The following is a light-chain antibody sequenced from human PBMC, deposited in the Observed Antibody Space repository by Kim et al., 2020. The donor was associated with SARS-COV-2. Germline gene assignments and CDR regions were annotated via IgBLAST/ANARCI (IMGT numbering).Light chain of an antibody. CDR3: QAWDSSNVV. CDR1: ELGEEY. Sequence: PEKRPTSHCPGNELGEEYCCWYQQKPGQSPVLVIYQDSKRPSGIPERFSGSNSGNTATLTISETQAMDEADYYCQAWDSSNVVFGGGTKLTVL. CDR2: QDS. J-gene: IGLJ2*01. V-gene: IGLV3-1*01.